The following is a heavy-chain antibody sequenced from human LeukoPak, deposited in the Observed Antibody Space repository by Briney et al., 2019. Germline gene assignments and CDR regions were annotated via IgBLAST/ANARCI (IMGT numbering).Heavy chain of an antibody. CDR2: INHSGST. CDR3: ARWYSSSSLFGY. CDR1: GGSFSGYY. Sequence: SETLSLTCAVYGGSFSGYYWSWIRQPPGKGLEWIGEINHSGSTNYNPSLKSRVTISVDTSKNQFSLKLSSVTAADTAVYYCARWYSSSSLFGYWGQGTLVTVSS. V-gene: IGHV4-34*01. J-gene: IGHJ4*02. D-gene: IGHD6-6*01.